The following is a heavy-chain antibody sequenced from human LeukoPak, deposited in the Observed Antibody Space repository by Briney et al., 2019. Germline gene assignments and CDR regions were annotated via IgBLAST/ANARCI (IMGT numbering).Heavy chain of an antibody. V-gene: IGHV4-4*07. CDR2: IYTSGST. D-gene: IGHD3-22*01. CDR1: GGSISSYY. Sequence: SETLSLTCTVSGGSISSYYWSWIRQPAGKGLEWIGRIYTSGSTNYNPSLKSRVTMSVDTSKNQFSLKLSSVTAADTAVYYCARFYDSSGYYRYSGSYYLESHFDYWGQRTLVTVSS. J-gene: IGHJ4*02. CDR3: ARFYDSSGYYRYSGSYYLESHFDY.